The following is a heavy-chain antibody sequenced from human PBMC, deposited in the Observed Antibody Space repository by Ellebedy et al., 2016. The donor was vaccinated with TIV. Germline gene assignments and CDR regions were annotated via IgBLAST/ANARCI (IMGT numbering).Heavy chain of an antibody. V-gene: IGHV3-49*03. CDR3: TGVAGYYHYGMDV. J-gene: IGHJ6*02. CDR2: IRSKAYGGTT. D-gene: IGHD2-15*01. CDR1: GFIFGDYA. Sequence: PGGSLRLSCTASGFIFGDYAMSWFRQAPGKGREWVGFIRSKAYGGTTEYAASVKGRFTISRDDSRSIAYLHMNTLKTEDTAVYYCTGVAGYYHYGMDVWGQGTTVTVSS.